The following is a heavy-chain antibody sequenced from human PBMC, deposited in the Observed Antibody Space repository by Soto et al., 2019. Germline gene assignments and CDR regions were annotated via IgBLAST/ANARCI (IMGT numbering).Heavy chain of an antibody. CDR1: GGSISSYY. CDR2: IYYSGST. CDR3: ARALAYCSSTSCYLPYYYYYMDV. V-gene: IGHV4-59*01. Sequence: PSETLSLTCTVSGGSISSYYWSWIRQPPGKGLEWIGYIYYSGSTNYNPSLKSRVTISVDTSKNQFSLKLSSVTAADTAVYYCARALAYCSSTSCYLPYYYYYMDVWGKGTTVTVSS. D-gene: IGHD2-2*01. J-gene: IGHJ6*03.